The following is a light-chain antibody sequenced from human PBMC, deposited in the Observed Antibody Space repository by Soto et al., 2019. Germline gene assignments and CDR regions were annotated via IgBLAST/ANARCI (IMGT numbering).Light chain of an antibody. Sequence: EIVMTQSPATLSVSPGERATLSCRASQSVRSNLAWYQQKPGQAPRLLIYGASTRATGIPARFSGSGSGTEFTFTISSLQSEDFAVYYCQQYNDWPPYTFGQGTKLEMK. CDR3: QQYNDWPPYT. J-gene: IGKJ2*01. CDR1: QSVRSN. CDR2: GAS. V-gene: IGKV3-15*01.